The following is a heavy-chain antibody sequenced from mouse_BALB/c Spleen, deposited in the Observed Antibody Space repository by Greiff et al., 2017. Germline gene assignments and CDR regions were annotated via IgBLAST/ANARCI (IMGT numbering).Heavy chain of an antibody. CDR1: GYTFTSYW. J-gene: IGHJ4*01. V-gene: IGHV1-87*01. CDR3: ARGKSIYRYDEDYAMDY. Sequence: QVQLKESGAELARPGASVKLSCKASGYTFTSYWMQWVKQRPGQGLEWIGAIYPGDGDTRYTQKFKGKATLTADKSSSTAYMQLSSLASEDSAVYYCARGKSIYRYDEDYAMDYWGQGTSVTVSS. D-gene: IGHD2-14*01. CDR2: IYPGDGDT.